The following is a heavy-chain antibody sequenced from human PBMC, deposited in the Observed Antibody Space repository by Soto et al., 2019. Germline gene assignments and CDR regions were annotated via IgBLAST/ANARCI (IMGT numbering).Heavy chain of an antibody. V-gene: IGHV3-48*02. CDR2: ISSVGSI. J-gene: IGHJ6*02. Sequence: EVQLVESGGGLVQPGGSLRLSCAASGFTFSSYSMSWVRQAPGKGLEWVSYISSVGSIYYADSVKGRFTISRDNAKNSLYLQMNSLRDEDTAVYHWARLPSPYYYYGMDVWGQGTTVTVSS. CDR1: GFTFSSYS. CDR3: ARLPSPYYYYGMDV.